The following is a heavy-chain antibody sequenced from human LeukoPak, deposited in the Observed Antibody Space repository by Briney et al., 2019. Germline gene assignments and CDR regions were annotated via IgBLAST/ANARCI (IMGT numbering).Heavy chain of an antibody. CDR2: ISYDGSNK. D-gene: IGHD2-21*02. CDR1: GFTFSSYA. V-gene: IGHV3-30-3*01. CDR3: ASPVAAISLDY. Sequence: GGSLRLSCAASGFTFSSYAMHWVRQAPGKGLEWVAVISYDGSNKYYADSVKGRFTISRDNSKNTLYLQMNSLRAEDTAVYYCASPVAAISLDYWGRGTLVTVSS. J-gene: IGHJ4*02.